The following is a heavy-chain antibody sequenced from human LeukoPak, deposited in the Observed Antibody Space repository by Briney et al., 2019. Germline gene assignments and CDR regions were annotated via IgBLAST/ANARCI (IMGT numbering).Heavy chain of an antibody. Sequence: SETLSLTCTVSGGSISSSSYYWGWIRQPPGKGLEWIGSIYYSGSTYYNPSLKSRVTISVDTSKNQFSLKLSSVTAADTAVYYCARDLDIMDVWGQGTTVTVSS. CDR2: IYYSGST. V-gene: IGHV4-39*07. D-gene: IGHD3/OR15-3a*01. J-gene: IGHJ6*02. CDR1: GGSISSSSYY. CDR3: ARDLDIMDV.